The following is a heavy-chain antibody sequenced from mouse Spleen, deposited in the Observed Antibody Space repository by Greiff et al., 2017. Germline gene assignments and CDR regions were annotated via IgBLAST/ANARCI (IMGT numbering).Heavy chain of an antibody. CDR3: ARHGDYYGSPFDY. J-gene: IGHJ2*01. CDR2: ISNLAYSI. CDR1: GFTFSDYG. V-gene: IGHV5-15*01. D-gene: IGHD1-1*01. Sequence: EVKLVESGGGLVKPGGSLKLSCAASGFTFSDYGMAWVRQAPGKGPEWVAFISNLAYSIYYADTVTGRFTISRENAKNTLYLEMSSLRSEDTAMYYCARHGDYYGSPFDYWGQGTTLTVSS.